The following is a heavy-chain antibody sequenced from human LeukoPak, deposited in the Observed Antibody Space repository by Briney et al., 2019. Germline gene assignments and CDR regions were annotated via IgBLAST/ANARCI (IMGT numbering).Heavy chain of an antibody. J-gene: IGHJ3*02. CDR1: GYSISSSYW. CDR3: ARVHRLVPGPFHI. CDR2: IYYSGST. Sequence: PSDTLSLTCAVSGYSISSSYWWGSIRQPPGKGLEWIGYIYYSGSTYYNPSLKSRVTMSVDTSRNQFSLNLRSVTAADTAVFYCARVHRLVPGPFHIWGQGTMVIVSS. D-gene: IGHD6-6*01. V-gene: IGHV4-28*03.